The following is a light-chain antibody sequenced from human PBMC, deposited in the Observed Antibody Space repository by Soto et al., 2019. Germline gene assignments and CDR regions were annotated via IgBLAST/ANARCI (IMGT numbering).Light chain of an antibody. V-gene: IGKV1-5*01. CDR3: QQYKNFPWT. J-gene: IGKJ1*01. CDR2: SAS. CDR1: QSISTL. Sequence: DIQMTQSPSTLSESGGDRATITCRASQSISTLLAWYQQKPGKAPKLLIYSASTLESGVPSRFSGSGSGTEFTLTISSLQPDDFATYYCQQYKNFPWTFGQGTKVDIK.